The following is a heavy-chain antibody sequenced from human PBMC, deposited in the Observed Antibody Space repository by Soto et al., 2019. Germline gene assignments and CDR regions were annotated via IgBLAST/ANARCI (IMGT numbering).Heavy chain of an antibody. CDR3: AKASATVKSDGMDG. CDR1: GFTFSSYA. CDR2: ISSGANT. V-gene: IGHV3-23*01. J-gene: IGHJ6*02. Sequence: GGSLRLSCAASGFTFSSYAMSWVRQAPGKGLECVSSISSGANTYYTDSVRGRFTISRDNSKNSLYLQMSSLRADDTAIYYCAKASATVKSDGMDGWGQGTTVSVSS.